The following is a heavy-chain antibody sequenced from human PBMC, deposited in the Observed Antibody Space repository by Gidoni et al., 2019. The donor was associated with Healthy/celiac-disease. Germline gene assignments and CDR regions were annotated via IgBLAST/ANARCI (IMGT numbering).Heavy chain of an antibody. D-gene: IGHD1-1*01. Sequence: QVQLQESGPGLGKPSETLSLTCTVSGGSISSYYWSWIRQPPGKGLEWIGYIYYRGSTNYHPSLKSRVTISVDTSKTQFSLKLSSVTAADTAVYYCARGIFGLERLKSYWYFDLWGRGTLVTVSS. CDR1: GGSISSYY. CDR2: IYYRGST. CDR3: ARGIFGLERLKSYWYFDL. J-gene: IGHJ2*01. V-gene: IGHV4-59*01.